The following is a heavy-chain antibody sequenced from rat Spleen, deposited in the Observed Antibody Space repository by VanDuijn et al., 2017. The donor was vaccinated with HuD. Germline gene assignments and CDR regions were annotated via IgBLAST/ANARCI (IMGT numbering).Heavy chain of an antibody. CDR1: GFTFTNYW. Sequence: EVQLVESGGGLVWPGSSLKLSCVASGFTFTNYWMSWVRQAPGKGLEWIATITKTGGNIYYPDSVRGRFSISRDDAQNTLYLQMNSLGSEDTATYFCTRYNSGFYFDHWGQGVMVTVSS. V-gene: IGHV5-31*01. CDR3: TRYNSGFYFDH. D-gene: IGHD4-3*01. CDR2: ITKTGGNI. J-gene: IGHJ2*01.